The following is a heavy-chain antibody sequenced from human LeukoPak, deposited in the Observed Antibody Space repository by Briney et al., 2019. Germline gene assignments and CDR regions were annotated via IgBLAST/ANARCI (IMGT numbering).Heavy chain of an antibody. CDR2: IKQDGSEK. CDR1: GFTFSSYW. CDR3: AGEGSSGWYWDY. D-gene: IGHD6-19*01. Sequence: GGSLRLSCAASGFTFSSYWMSWVRQAPGKGLEWVANIKQDGSEKYYVNSVKGRFTISRDNAKNPLYLQMNSLRAEDTAVYYCAGEGSSGWYWDYWGQGTLVTVSS. V-gene: IGHV3-7*01. J-gene: IGHJ4*02.